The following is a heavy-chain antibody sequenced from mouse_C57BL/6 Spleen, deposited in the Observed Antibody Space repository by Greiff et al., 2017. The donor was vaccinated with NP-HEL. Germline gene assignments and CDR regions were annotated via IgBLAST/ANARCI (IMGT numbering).Heavy chain of an antibody. J-gene: IGHJ4*01. CDR3: ARPPTVVATDYAMDY. V-gene: IGHV5-17*01. D-gene: IGHD1-1*01. CDR2: ISSGSSTI. Sequence: EVKLVESGGGLVKPGGSLKLSCAASGFTFSDYGMHWVRQAPEKGLEWVAYISSGSSTIYYEDTVKGRFTISRDNAKNTLFLQMTSLRSEDPAIYYCARPPTVVATDYAMDYWGQGTSVTVSS. CDR1: GFTFSDYG.